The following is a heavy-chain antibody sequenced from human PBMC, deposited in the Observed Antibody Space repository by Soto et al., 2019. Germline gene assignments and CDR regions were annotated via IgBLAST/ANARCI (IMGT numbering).Heavy chain of an antibody. Sequence: QVQLVQSGAEVKKPGSSVKVSCKASGGTFSSYAISWVRQAPGQGLEWMGGIIPIFGTANYAQKFQGRVTITADESKSTAYMELSSLRSEDTDVYYGAREGSMVRGVRPLGYWGQGTLVTVSS. CDR2: IIPIFGTA. CDR1: GGTFSSYA. CDR3: AREGSMVRGVRPLGY. D-gene: IGHD3-10*01. J-gene: IGHJ4*02. V-gene: IGHV1-69*01.